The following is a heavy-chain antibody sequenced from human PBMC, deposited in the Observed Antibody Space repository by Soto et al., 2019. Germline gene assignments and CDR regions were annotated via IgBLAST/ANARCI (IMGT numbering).Heavy chain of an antibody. Sequence: PGGSLRLSCAASGFTVSSNYMSWVRQAPGKGLEWVSVIYSGGSTYYADSVKGRFTVSRDNSKNTLYLQMNSLRAEDTAVYYCARVGLSGLGYYYYGMDVWGQGTTVTVSS. CDR3: ARVGLSGLGYYYYGMDV. D-gene: IGHD3-10*01. CDR1: GFTVSSNY. CDR2: IYSGGST. V-gene: IGHV3-53*01. J-gene: IGHJ6*02.